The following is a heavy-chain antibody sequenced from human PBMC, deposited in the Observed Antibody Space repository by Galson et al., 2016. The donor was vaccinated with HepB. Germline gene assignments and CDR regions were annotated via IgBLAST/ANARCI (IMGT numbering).Heavy chain of an antibody. V-gene: IGHV3-7*01. D-gene: IGHD2-15*01. Sequence: SLRLSCAASGFTFSSHWMSWVRQAPGKGLEWVANIKQDRSENTYVESVKGRFTISRDNAKNSLYLQMNSLRAEDTAVYYCAREGTGGFDIWGQGTMVTVSS. CDR1: GFTFSSHW. CDR2: IKQDRSEN. CDR3: AREGTGGFDI. J-gene: IGHJ3*02.